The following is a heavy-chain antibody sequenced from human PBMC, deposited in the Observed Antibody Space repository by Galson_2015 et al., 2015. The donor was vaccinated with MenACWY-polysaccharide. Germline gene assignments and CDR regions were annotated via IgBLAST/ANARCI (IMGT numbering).Heavy chain of an antibody. D-gene: IGHD1-26*01. CDR1: GYSISSGYY. Sequence: SETLSLTCAVSGYSISSGYYWGWIRQPPGKGLEWIGSIYHRGSTYYNPSLKSRVTISVDTSNNRFSLKLSSVTAADTAVYYCARVEKYSGSYYILHSGHATLVTVSS. J-gene: IGHJ4*01. V-gene: IGHV4-38-2*01. CDR2: IYHRGST. CDR3: ARVEKYSGSYYILH.